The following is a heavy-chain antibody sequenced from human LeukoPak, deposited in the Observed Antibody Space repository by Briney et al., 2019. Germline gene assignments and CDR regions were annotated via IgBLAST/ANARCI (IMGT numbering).Heavy chain of an antibody. CDR1: GFTFDDYA. V-gene: IGHV3-9*01. D-gene: IGHD5-12*01. Sequence: GGSLRLSCAASGFTFDDYAMHWVRQGPGKGLEWVSGISWNSGSIGYADSVKGRFTISRDNSKNTLYLQMNSLRAEDTAVYYCAKAVATPVGDYWGQGTLVTVSS. J-gene: IGHJ4*02. CDR3: AKAVATPVGDY. CDR2: ISWNSGSI.